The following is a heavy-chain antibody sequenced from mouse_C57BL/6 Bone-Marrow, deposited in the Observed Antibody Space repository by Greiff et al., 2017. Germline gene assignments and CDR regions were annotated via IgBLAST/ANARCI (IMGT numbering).Heavy chain of an antibody. Sequence: VQLQQSGPELVKPGASVKISCKASGYSFTDYYMNWVKQSNGKSLEWIGVINPNYGTTSYNQKFKGKATLTVDQSSSTAYMQLNSLTSEDSAVYDGARGTTVVATRYDAMDYWGQGTSVTVSS. D-gene: IGHD1-1*01. CDR2: INPNYGTT. V-gene: IGHV1-39*01. CDR3: ARGTTVVATRYDAMDY. CDR1: GYSFTDYY. J-gene: IGHJ4*01.